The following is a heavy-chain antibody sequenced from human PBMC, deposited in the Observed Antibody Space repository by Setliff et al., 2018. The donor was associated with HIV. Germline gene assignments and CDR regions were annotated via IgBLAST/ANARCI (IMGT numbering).Heavy chain of an antibody. D-gene: IGHD3-22*01. Sequence: SETLSLTCTVSGYSISSDYYWGWIRQPPGKGLEWIGNIYHSGSTNYNPSLRSRVTISVDTSKNQFSLKLTSVTAADTAMYYCASRIYYYDESRVLREEGFVPWGQGTLVTVSS. CDR2: IYHSGST. J-gene: IGHJ5*02. CDR1: GYSISSDYY. CDR3: ASRIYYYDESRVLREEGFVP. V-gene: IGHV4-38-2*02.